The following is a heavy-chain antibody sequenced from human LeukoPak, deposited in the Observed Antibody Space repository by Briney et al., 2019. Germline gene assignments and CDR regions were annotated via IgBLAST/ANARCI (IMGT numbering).Heavy chain of an antibody. Sequence: GGSLRLSCAASGFTFSSYWMHWVRQAPGKGLVWVSRINSDGSSTSYADSVKGRFTISRDNAKNTLYLQMNSLRAEDTAAYYCARALYSSGCLDYWGQGTLVTVSS. CDR2: INSDGSST. CDR3: ARALYSSGCLDY. J-gene: IGHJ4*02. D-gene: IGHD6-19*01. V-gene: IGHV3-74*01. CDR1: GFTFSSYW.